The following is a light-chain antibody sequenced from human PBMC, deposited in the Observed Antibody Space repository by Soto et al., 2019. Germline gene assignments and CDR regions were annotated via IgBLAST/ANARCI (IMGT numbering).Light chain of an antibody. CDR3: SSYTCSSTHVV. CDR2: EVS. CDR1: SSDVGGYNY. V-gene: IGLV2-14*01. Sequence: QSVLTQPASVSGSPGQSITISCTGTSSDVGGYNYVSWYQQHPGKAPKLMIYEVSNRPSGVSNRFSGSKSGNTASLTISGLQAEDEADYYCSSYTCSSTHVVFGGGTKLTVL. J-gene: IGLJ2*01.